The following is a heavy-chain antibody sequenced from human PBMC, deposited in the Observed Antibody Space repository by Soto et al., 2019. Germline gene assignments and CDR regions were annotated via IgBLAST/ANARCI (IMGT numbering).Heavy chain of an antibody. V-gene: IGHV2-5*01. Sequence: QITLKESGPTLVKPTQTLTLTCTFSGFSLATNGVGVGWIRQPPGKALEWLALIYWHDDKRYSPSLKSRLTISKDTSKTQVVLTMTDMDPVDTATYYCGHIRFSSEAFDIWGQGTGVTVSS. CDR1: GFSLATNGVG. D-gene: IGHD3-3*01. J-gene: IGHJ3*02. CDR2: IYWHDDK. CDR3: GHIRFSSEAFDI.